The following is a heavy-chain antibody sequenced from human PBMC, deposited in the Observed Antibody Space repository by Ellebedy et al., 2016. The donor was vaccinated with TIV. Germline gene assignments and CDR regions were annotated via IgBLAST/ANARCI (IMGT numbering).Heavy chain of an antibody. CDR3: ARQSYSGSHRATGVGY. CDR1: GGSISSSSYY. Sequence: SETLSLXXTVSGGSISSSSYYWGWIRQPPGKGLEWIGSIYYSGSTYYNPSLKSRVTISVDTSKNQFSLKLSSVTAADTAVYYCARQSYSGSHRATGVGYWGQGTLVTVSS. V-gene: IGHV4-39*01. CDR2: IYYSGST. J-gene: IGHJ4*02. D-gene: IGHD1-26*01.